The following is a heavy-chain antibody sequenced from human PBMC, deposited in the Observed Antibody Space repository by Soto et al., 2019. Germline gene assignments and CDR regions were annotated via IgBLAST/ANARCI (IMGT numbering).Heavy chain of an antibody. CDR2: IYYSGNT. D-gene: IGHD5-18*01. V-gene: IGHV4-31*03. CDR1: GGSIRSGGYY. Sequence: SETLSLTCTVSGGSIRSGGYYWSWVRQNPRRGLEWIGNIYYSGNTYYNPSLKSRLTISVDTSKNQFSLNLSSVTAADTAVYYCARDRLMATAGAARHYFGLDVWGQGTTVTVSS. CDR3: ARDRLMATAGAARHYFGLDV. J-gene: IGHJ6*02.